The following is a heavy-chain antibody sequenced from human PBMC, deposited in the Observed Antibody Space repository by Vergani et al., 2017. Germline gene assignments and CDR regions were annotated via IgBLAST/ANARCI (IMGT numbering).Heavy chain of an antibody. CDR2: IYYSGST. Sequence: QVQLQESGPGLVKPSETLSLTCTVSGGSVSSGSYYWSWIRQPPGKGLEWIGYIYYSGSTNYNPSLKSRVTISVETSKNQFSLKLSSVTATDTAVYYCARTGLYRRWFDPWGQGTLVTVSS. CDR3: ARTGLYRRWFDP. V-gene: IGHV4-61*01. D-gene: IGHD3-16*02. CDR1: GGSVSSGSYY. J-gene: IGHJ5*02.